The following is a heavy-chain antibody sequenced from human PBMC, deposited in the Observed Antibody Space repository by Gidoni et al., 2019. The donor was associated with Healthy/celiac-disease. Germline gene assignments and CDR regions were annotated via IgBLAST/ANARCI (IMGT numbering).Heavy chain of an antibody. Sequence: DGLEWIGEINHSGSTNYNPSLKSRVTISVDTSKNQFSLKLSSVTAADTAVYYCARGRGVWVTGYQYWGQGTLVTVSS. J-gene: IGHJ4*02. CDR2: INHSGST. CDR3: ARGRGVWVTGYQY. D-gene: IGHD3-9*01. V-gene: IGHV4-34*01.